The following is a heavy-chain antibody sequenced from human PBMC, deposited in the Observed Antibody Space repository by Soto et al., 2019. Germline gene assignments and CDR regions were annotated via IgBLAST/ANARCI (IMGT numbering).Heavy chain of an antibody. D-gene: IGHD6-19*01. Sequence: PGGSLRLSCAASGFTFSSYAMSWVRQAPGKGLEWVSAISSIGVATYYADSVKGRFTISRDNAKNSLYLQMNSLRAEDTAVYYCAREGRVGGIDYWGQGTPVTVSS. CDR1: GFTFSSYA. J-gene: IGHJ4*02. CDR3: AREGRVGGIDY. CDR2: ISSIGVAT. V-gene: IGHV3-23*01.